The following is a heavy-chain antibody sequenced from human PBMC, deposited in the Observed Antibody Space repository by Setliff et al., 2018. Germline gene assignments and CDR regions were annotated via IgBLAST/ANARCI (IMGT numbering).Heavy chain of an antibody. V-gene: IGHV4-61*02. CDR3: ARVPKIWVKGNYYSYYMDV. CDR1: GGSISSGSYY. Sequence: ASETLSLTCTVSGGSISSGSYYWSRIRHPAGKGLEWIGRVYTNGGSDYNPFLKSRVSISLDTSKNQVSLELSAVTAADTAVYYCARVPKIWVKGNYYSYYMDVWGEGTTVTVSS. J-gene: IGHJ6*03. CDR2: VYTNGGS. D-gene: IGHD2-15*01.